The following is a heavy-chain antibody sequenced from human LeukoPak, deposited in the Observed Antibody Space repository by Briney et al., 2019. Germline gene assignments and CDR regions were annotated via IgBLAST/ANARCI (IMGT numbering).Heavy chain of an antibody. CDR1: GFTFSRYS. CDR3: ASSSLSRWASLLFDP. V-gene: IGHV3-48*04. CDR2: ISSSGDAI. Sequence: GGSLRLSCAASGFTFSRYSMNWVRQAPGKGLEWVSYISSSGDAIYYADSVKGRFTISRDNAKNSLYLQMNSLRAEDTAVYYCASSSLSRWASLLFDPWGQGTLVTVSS. J-gene: IGHJ5*02. D-gene: IGHD6-19*01.